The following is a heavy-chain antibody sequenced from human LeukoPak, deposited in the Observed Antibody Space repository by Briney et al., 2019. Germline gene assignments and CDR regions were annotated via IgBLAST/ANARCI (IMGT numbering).Heavy chain of an antibody. J-gene: IGHJ4*02. CDR1: GFTFSSYA. Sequence: QTGGSLRLSCAASGFTFSSYAMHWVRQGPGKGLEWVAVISYDGSNKYYADSVKGRFTISRDNSKNTLYLQMNSLRAEDTAVYYCARVEFRLGYRDYYFDYWGQGTLVTVSS. D-gene: IGHD5-18*01. CDR3: ARVEFRLGYRDYYFDY. V-gene: IGHV3-30-3*01. CDR2: ISYDGSNK.